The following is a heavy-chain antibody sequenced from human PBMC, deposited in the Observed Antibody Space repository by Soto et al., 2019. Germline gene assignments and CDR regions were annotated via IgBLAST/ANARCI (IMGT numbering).Heavy chain of an antibody. CDR1: GGSISSSSYY. D-gene: IGHD6-19*01. CDR3: ARHFSSGWVYHYGMDV. Sequence: PSETLSLTCTVSGGSISSSSYYWGWIRQPPGKGLEWIGSIYYSGSTYHNPSLESRVTISVDTFKNQFSLKLRSVTAADTAVYYCARHFSSGWVYHYGMDVWGQGTTVTVS. V-gene: IGHV4-39*01. CDR2: IYYSGST. J-gene: IGHJ6*02.